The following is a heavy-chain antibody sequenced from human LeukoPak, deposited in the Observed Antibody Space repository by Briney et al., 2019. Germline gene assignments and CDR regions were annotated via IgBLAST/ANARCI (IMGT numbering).Heavy chain of an antibody. CDR3: ARGQWFRAF. V-gene: IGHV4-34*01. Sequence: SETLSLTCAVYGGSFSGYYWTWIRQPPGKGLEWIGEIHYSGSATYNPPLKSRVTISVDTSKNQFSLKMNSVTAADTAVYYCARGQWFRAFWSRGTPVTVSS. J-gene: IGHJ4*02. D-gene: IGHD3-10*01. CDR1: GGSFSGYY. CDR2: IHYSGSA.